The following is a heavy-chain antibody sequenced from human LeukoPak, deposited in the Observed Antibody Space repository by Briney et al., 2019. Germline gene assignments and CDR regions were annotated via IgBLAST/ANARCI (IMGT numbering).Heavy chain of an antibody. CDR2: INHSGST. Sequence: PSETLSLTCAVYGGSFSGYYWSWIRQPPGKGLEWIGEINHSGSTNYNPSLKSRVTISVDTPKNQFSLKLSSVTAADTAVYYCARDERDGYKYWGQGTLVTVSS. CDR3: ARDERDGYKY. V-gene: IGHV4-34*01. J-gene: IGHJ4*02. CDR1: GGSFSGYY. D-gene: IGHD5-24*01.